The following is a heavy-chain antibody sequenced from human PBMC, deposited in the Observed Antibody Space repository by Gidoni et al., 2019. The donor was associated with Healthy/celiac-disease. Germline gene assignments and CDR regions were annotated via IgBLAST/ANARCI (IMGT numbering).Heavy chain of an antibody. J-gene: IGHJ2*01. CDR2: SGSGGST. CDR3: AKKPFVSGFCYFDL. Sequence: SGSGGSTYYADSVKGRFTISRDNSKNTLYLQVNSLRAEDTAVYFCAKKPFVSGFCYFDLWGRGTLVTVSS. D-gene: IGHD6-19*01. V-gene: IGHV3-23*01.